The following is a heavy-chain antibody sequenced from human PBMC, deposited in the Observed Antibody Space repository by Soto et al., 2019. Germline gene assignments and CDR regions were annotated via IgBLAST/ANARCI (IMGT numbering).Heavy chain of an antibody. CDR2: ISYDGSNK. Sequence: GGSLRLSCAASGFTFSSYAMHWVRQAPGKGLEWVAVISYDGSNKYYADSVKGRFTISRDNSKNTLYLQMNSLRAEDTAVYYCARRASSGKENWFDPWGQGTLVTVSS. CDR1: GFTFSSYA. J-gene: IGHJ5*02. D-gene: IGHD3-22*01. V-gene: IGHV3-30-3*01. CDR3: ARRASSGKENWFDP.